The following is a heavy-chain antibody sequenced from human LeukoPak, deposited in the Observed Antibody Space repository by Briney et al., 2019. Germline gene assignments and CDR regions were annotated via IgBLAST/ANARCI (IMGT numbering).Heavy chain of an antibody. CDR3: ARDEFQYYDSSGYQPPYDY. Sequence: ASVKVSCKASGYTFTSYGIRWVRQAPGQGLEWMGWISAYNGNTNYAQKLQGRVTMTTDTSTSTAYMELRSLRSDDTAVYYCARDEFQYYDSSGYQPPYDYWGQGTLVTVSS. V-gene: IGHV1-18*01. J-gene: IGHJ4*02. CDR2: ISAYNGNT. CDR1: GYTFTSYG. D-gene: IGHD3-22*01.